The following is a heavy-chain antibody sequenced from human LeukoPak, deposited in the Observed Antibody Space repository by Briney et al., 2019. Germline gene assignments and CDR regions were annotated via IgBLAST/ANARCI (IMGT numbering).Heavy chain of an antibody. CDR1: GYTFTGYY. Sequence: ASVKVSCKPSGYTFTGYYMHWVRQAPGQGLEWMGWINPNSGGTNYAQKFQGWVTMTRDTSISTAYMELSRLRSDDTAVYYCARGAALVTAMYWYFDLWGRGTLVTVSS. D-gene: IGHD2-21*02. CDR2: INPNSGGT. V-gene: IGHV1-2*04. J-gene: IGHJ2*01. CDR3: ARGAALVTAMYWYFDL.